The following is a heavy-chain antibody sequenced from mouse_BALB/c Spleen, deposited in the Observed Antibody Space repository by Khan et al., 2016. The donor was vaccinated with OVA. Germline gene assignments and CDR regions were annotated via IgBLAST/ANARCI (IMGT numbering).Heavy chain of an antibody. J-gene: IGHJ2*01. CDR1: GFTFSSFG. V-gene: IGHV5-17*02. CDR2: ISSGSSTI. CDR3: ARTGYYYFDY. D-gene: IGHD2-3*01. Sequence: EVALVESGGGLVQPGGSRKLSCAASGFTFSSFGIHWVRQAPEKGLEWVAYISSGSSTIYYADTVKGRFTISRDNPKNTLFLQMTSLRSEDTAMYYCARTGYYYFDYWGQGTTLTVSS.